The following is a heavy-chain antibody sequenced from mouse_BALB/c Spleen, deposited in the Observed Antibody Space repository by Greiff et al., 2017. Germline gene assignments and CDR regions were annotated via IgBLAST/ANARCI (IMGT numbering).Heavy chain of an antibody. J-gene: IGHJ1*01. CDR1: GYSITSDYA. CDR2: ISYSGST. Sequence: EVKLMESGPGLVKPSQSLSLTCTVTGYSITSDYAWNWIRQFPGNKLEWMGYISYSGSTSYNPSLKSRISITRDTSKNQFFLQLNSVTTEDTATYYCARRYYYGSSPWYFDVWGAGTTVTVSS. D-gene: IGHD1-1*01. V-gene: IGHV3-2*02. CDR3: ARRYYYGSSPWYFDV.